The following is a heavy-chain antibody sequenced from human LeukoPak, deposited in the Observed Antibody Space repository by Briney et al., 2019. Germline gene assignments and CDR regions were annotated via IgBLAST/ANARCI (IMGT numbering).Heavy chain of an antibody. V-gene: IGHV4-34*01. J-gene: IGHJ4*02. CDR1: GGSSSGYS. Sequence: PSETLSLTCGVFGGSSSGYSWTWIRQFPGKGLEWIGEIDRNGDTNYSPSLTGRVTVSVDTSKNQFSLKLTSVTAADTAVYYCARHRSGWLQSSFDYWGQGTLVTVSS. CDR3: ARHRSGWLQSSFDY. D-gene: IGHD5-24*01. CDR2: IDRNGDT.